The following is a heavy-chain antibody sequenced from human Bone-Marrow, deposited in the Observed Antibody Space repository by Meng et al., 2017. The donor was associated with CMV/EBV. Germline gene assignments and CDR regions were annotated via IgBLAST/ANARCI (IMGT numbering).Heavy chain of an antibody. D-gene: IGHD6-6*01. J-gene: IGHJ5*02. Sequence: ASALVSSKASGDTFTGYYMIWVRQAPGQGLEWMGWINPNSGGTNYAQKFQGRVTMTRDTSISTAYIELSRLRSDDTAVYYCARDRGRGYSSSSSSNWFDPWGQGTLVTVSS. CDR2: INPNSGGT. V-gene: IGHV1-2*02. CDR1: GDTFTGYY. CDR3: ARDRGRGYSSSSSSNWFDP.